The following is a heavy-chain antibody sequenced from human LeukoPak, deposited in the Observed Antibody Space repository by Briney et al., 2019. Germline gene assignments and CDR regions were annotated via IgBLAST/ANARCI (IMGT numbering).Heavy chain of an antibody. CDR2: IYTTGRT. CDR1: GAPINSYW. CDR3: ARAGYTISSYRFDY. D-gene: IGHD5-18*01. J-gene: IGHJ4*02. V-gene: IGHV4-4*07. Sequence: SETLSLMCSVSGAPINSYWWTWIRQPARKGLEFMGRIYTTGRTEYNPSLRSRVTMSVDTSKNQFSLELKSVTAADTGIYFCARAGYTISSYRFDYWGPGALVTVAA.